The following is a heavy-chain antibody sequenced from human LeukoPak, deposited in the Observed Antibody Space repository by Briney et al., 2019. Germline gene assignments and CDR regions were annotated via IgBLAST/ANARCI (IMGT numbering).Heavy chain of an antibody. CDR3: ARGTPVTHGYFEY. CDR2: IWYDGSNK. Sequence: WGSLRLSCAASGFTFNRYWMHWVRQAPGKGLEWVAVIWYDGSNKYYADFVEGRFTISRDNPKNTLYLQMNSLRAEDTAVYYCARGTPVTHGYFEYWGQGTLVTVSP. CDR1: GFTFNRYW. J-gene: IGHJ4*02. V-gene: IGHV3-33*08. D-gene: IGHD4-17*01.